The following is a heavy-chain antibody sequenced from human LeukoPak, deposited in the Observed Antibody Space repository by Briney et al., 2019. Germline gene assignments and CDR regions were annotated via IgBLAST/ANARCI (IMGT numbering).Heavy chain of an antibody. CDR1: GFTFSSYW. J-gene: IGHJ4*02. V-gene: IGHV3-74*01. D-gene: IGHD3-22*01. Sequence: PGGSLRLSCAASGFTFSSYWMHWVRQAPGKGLVWVSCISDGGSTTTYADSVKGRFTISRDNAKNTLYLQMNGLRAEDTAVYYCSRSAYYDGSGNYYDYWGQGTLVTVSS. CDR3: SRSAYYDGSGNYYDY. CDR2: ISDGGSTT.